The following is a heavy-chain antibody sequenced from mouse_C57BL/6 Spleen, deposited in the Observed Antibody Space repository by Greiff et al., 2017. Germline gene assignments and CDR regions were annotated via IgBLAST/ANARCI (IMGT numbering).Heavy chain of an antibody. V-gene: IGHV1-4*01. CDR3: ARSDGYSLYYYAMGY. J-gene: IGHJ4*01. D-gene: IGHD2-3*01. Sequence: VQLQQSGAELARPGASVKMSCKASGYTFTSYTMHWVKQRPGQGLEWIGYINPSSGYTKYNQKFKDKATLTADKSSSTAYMQLSSLTSEDSAVYYCARSDGYSLYYYAMGYWGQGTSDTVSS. CDR2: INPSSGYT. CDR1: GYTFTSYT.